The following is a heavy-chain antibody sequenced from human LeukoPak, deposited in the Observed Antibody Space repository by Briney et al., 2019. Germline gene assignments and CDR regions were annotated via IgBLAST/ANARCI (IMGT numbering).Heavy chain of an antibody. CDR3: ATQGGGRGMWYFDV. CDR1: GYTFTGYY. Sequence: ASVKVSCKASGYTFTGYYMHWVRQAPGQGLEWMGWINPNSGGTNYAQKFQGRVTMTRDTSISTAYMELSRLRSEDTAVYYCATQGGGRGMWYFDVWGRGTLVTVSS. V-gene: IGHV1-2*02. J-gene: IGHJ2*01. CDR2: INPNSGGT. D-gene: IGHD3-10*01.